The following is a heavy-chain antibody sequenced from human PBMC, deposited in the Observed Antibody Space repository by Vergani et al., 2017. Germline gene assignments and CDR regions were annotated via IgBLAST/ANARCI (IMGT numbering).Heavy chain of an antibody. D-gene: IGHD3-22*01. CDR1: GFTFSACP. CDR2: IYYSGST. J-gene: IGHJ5*02. Sequence: VQLLQSGGGVIQPGGSVRLSCAASGFTFSACPMTWVRQAPGKGLEWIGSIYYSGSTYYNPSLKSRVTISVATSKNQFSLKLSSVTAADTAVYYCARHEGYYDSSGYYPRTNWFDPWGQGTLVTVSS. V-gene: IGHV4-39*01. CDR3: ARHEGYYDSSGYYPRTNWFDP.